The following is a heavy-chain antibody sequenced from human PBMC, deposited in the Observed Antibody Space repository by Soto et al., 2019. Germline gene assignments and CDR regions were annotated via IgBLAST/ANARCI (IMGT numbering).Heavy chain of an antibody. CDR2: IRSKANSYAT. CDR1: GFTFSGSA. D-gene: IGHD3-16*01. Sequence: EVQLVESGGGLVQPGGSLKLSCAASGFTFSGSAMHWVRQASGKGLEWVGRIRSKANSYATAYAASVKGRFTISRDDSKNTAYLQMNSLKTEDTAVYYCTRHQTSPVWDWGQGTLVTVSS. J-gene: IGHJ4*02. V-gene: IGHV3-73*01. CDR3: TRHQTSPVWD.